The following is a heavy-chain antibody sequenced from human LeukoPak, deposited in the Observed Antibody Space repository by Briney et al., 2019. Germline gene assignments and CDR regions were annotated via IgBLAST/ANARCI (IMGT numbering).Heavy chain of an antibody. Sequence: GGSLRLSCAASRFTFSSYWMSWVRQAPGKGLEWVANIKQDGSEKYFVDSMKGRFTISRDNAKNSLYLQMNSLRAEDTAVYYCARDLDYGGYYFDYWGQGTLVTVSS. D-gene: IGHD4-17*01. CDR3: ARDLDYGGYYFDY. CDR2: IKQDGSEK. J-gene: IGHJ4*02. CDR1: RFTFSSYW. V-gene: IGHV3-7*01.